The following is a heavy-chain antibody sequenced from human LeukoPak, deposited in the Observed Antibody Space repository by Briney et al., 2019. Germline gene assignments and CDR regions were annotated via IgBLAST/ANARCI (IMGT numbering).Heavy chain of an antibody. V-gene: IGHV4-30-2*01. Sequence: SETLSLTCAVSGGSISSGGYSWSWIRQPPGKGLEWIGEINHSGSTNYNPSLKSRVTISVDTSKNQFSLKLSSVTAADTAVYYCARGLTRPGYGYRVRHYFDYWGQGTLVTVSS. CDR1: GGSISSGGYS. CDR3: ARGLTRPGYGYRVRHYFDY. J-gene: IGHJ4*02. CDR2: INHSGST. D-gene: IGHD3-16*02.